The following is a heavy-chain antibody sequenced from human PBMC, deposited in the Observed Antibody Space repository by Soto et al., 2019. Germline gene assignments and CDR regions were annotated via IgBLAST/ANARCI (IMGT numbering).Heavy chain of an antibody. CDR3: ARDLGSGYYFDY. D-gene: IGHD3-22*01. CDR1: GFTFSSYG. CDR2: IWYDGSNK. V-gene: IGHV3-33*01. Sequence: GGSLRLSCAASGFTFSSYGMHWVRQAPGKGLEWVAVIWYDGSNKYYADSVKGRFTISRDNSKNTLYLQMNSLRAEDTAVYYCARDLGSGYYFDYWGQGTLVTVSS. J-gene: IGHJ4*02.